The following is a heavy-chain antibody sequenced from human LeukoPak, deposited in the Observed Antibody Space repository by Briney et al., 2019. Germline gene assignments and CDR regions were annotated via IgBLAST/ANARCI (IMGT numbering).Heavy chain of an antibody. J-gene: IGHJ5*02. D-gene: IGHD3-10*01. Sequence: PSETLSLTCAVYGGSFSGYYWSWIRQPPGKGLEWIGEINHSGSTNYNPSLKSRVTISVDKSKNQFSLKLSSVTAADTAVYYCARDGVRTYYYGSGSPPRGFDPWGQGTLVTVSS. CDR2: INHSGST. V-gene: IGHV4-34*01. CDR3: ARDGVRTYYYGSGSPPRGFDP. CDR1: GGSFSGYY.